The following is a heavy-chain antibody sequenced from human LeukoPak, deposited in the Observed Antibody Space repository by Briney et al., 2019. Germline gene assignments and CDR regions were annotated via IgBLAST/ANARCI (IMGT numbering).Heavy chain of an antibody. CDR1: GGTFSSYA. D-gene: IGHD6-19*01. Sequence: SVKVSCKASGGTFSSYAISWVRQAPGQGIEWMGRIIPIFGTANYAQKFQGRVTITTDESTSTAYMELSSLRSEDTAVYYCARDQEYSSGWLPYWGQGTLVTVSS. CDR3: ARDQEYSSGWLPY. V-gene: IGHV1-69*05. J-gene: IGHJ4*02. CDR2: IIPIFGTA.